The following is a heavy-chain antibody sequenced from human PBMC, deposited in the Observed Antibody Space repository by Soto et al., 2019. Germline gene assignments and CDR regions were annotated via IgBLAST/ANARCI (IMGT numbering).Heavy chain of an antibody. J-gene: IGHJ4*02. CDR1: GYTFTNYA. CDR2: INVYNYDI. CDR3: VRDSLGGPLLATIHVYL. V-gene: IGHV1-18*04. Sequence: QVQLVQSGAEGRKPGASVKLSCKASGYTFTNYAITWVRRAPGQGLEWMGLINVYNYDINYAQRFQDRISMTADTSTKTAYMELRSLRSDDTAVYYCVRDSLGGPLLATIHVYLWGQGTLVTVSS. D-gene: IGHD5-12*01.